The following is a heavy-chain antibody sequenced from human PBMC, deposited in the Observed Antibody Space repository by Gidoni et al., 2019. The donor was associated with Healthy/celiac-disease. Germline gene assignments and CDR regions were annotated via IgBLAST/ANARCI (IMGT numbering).Heavy chain of an antibody. J-gene: IGHJ3*02. Sequence: QVQLVESGGGVVQPGRSLRLSCAASGFTFSSYGRDWVRQAPGKGLEWVAVIGYDGSNKYYAESVKGRFTISRDNSKITLYLQMNSLRAEDTAVYYCARAGGYSGYESTSDAFDIWGQGTMVTVSS. V-gene: IGHV3-33*01. CDR2: IGYDGSNK. CDR3: ARAGGYSGYESTSDAFDI. CDR1: GFTFSSYG. D-gene: IGHD5-12*01.